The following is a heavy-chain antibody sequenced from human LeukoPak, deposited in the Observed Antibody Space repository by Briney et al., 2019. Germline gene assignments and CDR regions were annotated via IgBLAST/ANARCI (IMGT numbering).Heavy chain of an antibody. Sequence: SETLSLTCAVYGGSFSGYYWSWIRQPPGKGLEWIGEINHSGSTNYNPSLKSRVTISVDTSKNQFSLKLSSVTAADTAVYYCARGLGIAAAGRGDYWGQGTLVTVSS. D-gene: IGHD6-13*01. CDR2: INHSGST. CDR1: GGSFSGYY. V-gene: IGHV4-34*01. CDR3: ARGLGIAAAGRGDY. J-gene: IGHJ4*02.